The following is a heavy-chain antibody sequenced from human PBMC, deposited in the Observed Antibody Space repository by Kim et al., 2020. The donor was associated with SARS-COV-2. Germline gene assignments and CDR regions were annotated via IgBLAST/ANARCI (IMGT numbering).Heavy chain of an antibody. V-gene: IGHV1-69*13. Sequence: SVKVSCKASGGTFSSYAISWVRQAPGQGLEWMGGIIPIFGTANYAQKFQGRVTITADESTSTAYMELSSLRSEDTAVYYCARGYRAYDFWSGYYAEGRYYYYYGMDVWGQGTTVTVSS. CDR2: IIPIFGTA. J-gene: IGHJ6*02. D-gene: IGHD3-3*01. CDR1: GGTFSSYA. CDR3: ARGYRAYDFWSGYYAEGRYYYYYGMDV.